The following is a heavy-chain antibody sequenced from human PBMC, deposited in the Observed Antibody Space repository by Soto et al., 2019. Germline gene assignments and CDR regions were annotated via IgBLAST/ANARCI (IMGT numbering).Heavy chain of an antibody. CDR2: INTYNGNT. CDR3: ARDNSAWHDTVDI. D-gene: IGHD6-19*01. V-gene: IGHV1-18*01. CDR1: GYTFTTYG. Sequence: QVQLVQSGAEVKKPGASVKVSCKASGYTFTTYGISWVRQAPGQGLEWMGLINTYNGNTNYAQILQGRVTMTTDTSTSTAYMELRSLRSDDTAVYYCARDNSAWHDTVDIWGQGTMVTVAS. J-gene: IGHJ3*02.